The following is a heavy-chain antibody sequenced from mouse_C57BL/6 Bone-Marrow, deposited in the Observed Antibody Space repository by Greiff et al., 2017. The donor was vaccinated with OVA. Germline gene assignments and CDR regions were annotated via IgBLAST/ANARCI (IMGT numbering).Heavy chain of an antibody. J-gene: IGHJ2*01. CDR3: ARESNWVDY. D-gene: IGHD4-1*01. CDR1: GYSFTGYY. Sequence: EVKLQESGPELVKPGASVKISCKASGYSFTGYYMNWVKQSPEKSLEWIGEINPSTGGTTYNQKFKAKATLTVDKSSSTAYMQLKSLTSEDSAVYYCARESNWVDYWGQGTTLTVSS. V-gene: IGHV1-42*01. CDR2: INPSTGGT.